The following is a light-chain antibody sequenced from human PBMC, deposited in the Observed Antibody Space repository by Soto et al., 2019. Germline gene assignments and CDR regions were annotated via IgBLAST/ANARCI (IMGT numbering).Light chain of an antibody. CDR1: QSVSSN. Sequence: EIVMTQSPATLSVSPGERATLSCRASQSVSSNLAWYQQKPGHAPRLLIYGASTRATDIPARYSGSGSGTEFTLTISSLQSEDFAVYYCQQDNNCPPWTFGQGTKVEIK. V-gene: IGKV3-15*01. J-gene: IGKJ1*01. CDR2: GAS. CDR3: QQDNNCPPWT.